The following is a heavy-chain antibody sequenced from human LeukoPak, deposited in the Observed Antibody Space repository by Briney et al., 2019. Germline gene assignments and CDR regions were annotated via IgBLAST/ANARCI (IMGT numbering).Heavy chain of an antibody. Sequence: SETLSLTCAVYGGSFSGYYWSWIRQPPGKGLEWIGEINHSGSTNYNPSLKSRVTISVDTSKNQFSLKLSSVTAADTAVYYCARGPIRSGYYRPPYGGGYYYGMDVWGQGTTVTVSS. J-gene: IGHJ6*02. V-gene: IGHV4-34*01. CDR3: ARGPIRSGYYRPPYGGGYYYGMDV. D-gene: IGHD3-3*01. CDR1: GGSFSGYY. CDR2: INHSGST.